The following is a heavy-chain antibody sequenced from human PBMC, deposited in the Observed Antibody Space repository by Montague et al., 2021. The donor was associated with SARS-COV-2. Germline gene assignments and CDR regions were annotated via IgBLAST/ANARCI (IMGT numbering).Heavy chain of an antibody. CDR2: VYTSGST. Sequence: TLSLTCTVSGVSISSGTYYWSWIRQPAGKGLEWIGRVYTSGSTNYNPSLESRATLSVDTSKNQFSLKLRSVTAADTAVYYCATKGLRGESGFDPWGQGTLVAVSS. CDR3: ATKGLRGESGFDP. CDR1: GVSISSGTYY. V-gene: IGHV4-61*02. J-gene: IGHJ5*02. D-gene: IGHD3-16*01.